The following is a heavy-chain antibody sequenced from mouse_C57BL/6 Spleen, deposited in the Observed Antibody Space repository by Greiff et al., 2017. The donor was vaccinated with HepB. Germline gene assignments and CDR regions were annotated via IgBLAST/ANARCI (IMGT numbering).Heavy chain of an antibody. CDR3: ARDYGSSYVGYFDV. CDR2: INPSTGGT. CDR1: GYSFTGYY. D-gene: IGHD1-1*01. J-gene: IGHJ1*03. Sequence: EVQLQQSGPELVKPGASVKISCKASGYSFTGYYMNWVKQSPEKSLEWIGEINPSTGGTTYNQKFKAKATLTVDKSSSTAYMQLKSLTSEDSEVYYCARDYGSSYVGYFDVWGTGTTVTVSS. V-gene: IGHV1-42*01.